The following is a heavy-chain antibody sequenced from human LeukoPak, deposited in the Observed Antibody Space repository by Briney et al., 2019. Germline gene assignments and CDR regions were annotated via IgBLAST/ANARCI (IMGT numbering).Heavy chain of an antibody. CDR2: INHTGST. V-gene: IGHV4-34*01. D-gene: IGHD2-15*01. CDR1: VGSFSGYY. Sequence: SETLSLTCAVYVGSFSGYYWNWIRQPPGKGLEWIGEINHTGSTNYNPSLKSRVTISVDTSKNQFSLKLSSVTAADTAVYYCARRRRGDGMDVWGQGTTVAVSS. CDR3: ARRRRGDGMDV. J-gene: IGHJ6*02.